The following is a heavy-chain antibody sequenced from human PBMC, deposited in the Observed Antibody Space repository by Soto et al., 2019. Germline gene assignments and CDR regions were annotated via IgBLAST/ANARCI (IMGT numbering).Heavy chain of an antibody. CDR2: IYYSGTT. CDR1: GGSISSNSYY. D-gene: IGHD3-16*01. CDR3: ARHKGGYYSGVDV. Sequence: QLQLQESGPGLVKPSETLSLTCTVSGGSISSNSYYWAWIRQPPGKGLEWIGNIYYSGTTYYNPALKRRAPXSXDXXKNQFSLKLSSVTAADTAVYYCARHKGGYYSGVDVWGQGTTVTVSS. J-gene: IGHJ6*02. V-gene: IGHV4-39*01.